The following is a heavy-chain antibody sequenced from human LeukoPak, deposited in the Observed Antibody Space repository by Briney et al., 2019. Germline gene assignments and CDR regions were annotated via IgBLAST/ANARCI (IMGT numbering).Heavy chain of an antibody. CDR2: IYHSGNT. CDR3: ARRTTYFGWRPSESPSCFDY. J-gene: IGHJ4*02. Sequence: PSETLSLTCAVSGGSISSSNWWSWVRQSPGKGLEWIGEIYHSGNTYYNPSLKSRVTISLDTSKNQFSLKLSSVTAADTAVYYCARRTTYFGWRPSESPSCFDYWGQGTLVTVSS. D-gene: IGHD3-9*01. CDR1: GGSISSSNW. V-gene: IGHV4-4*02.